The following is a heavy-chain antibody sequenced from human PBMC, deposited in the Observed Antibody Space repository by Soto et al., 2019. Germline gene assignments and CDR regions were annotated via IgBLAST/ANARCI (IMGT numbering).Heavy chain of an antibody. V-gene: IGHV3-23*01. D-gene: IGHD6-13*01. Sequence: PXGSLRVSCSASGFTFSSYAMSWVRQAPGKGLEWVSAISGSGGSTYYADSVKGRFTISRDNSKNTLYLQMNSLRAEDTAVYYCAKASSWYGEYYFDSSGQGTLVTVSS. CDR2: ISGSGGST. J-gene: IGHJ4*02. CDR1: GFTFSSYA. CDR3: AKASSWYGEYYFDS.